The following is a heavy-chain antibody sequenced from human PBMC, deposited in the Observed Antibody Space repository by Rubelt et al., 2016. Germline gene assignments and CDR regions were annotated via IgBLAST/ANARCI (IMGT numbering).Heavy chain of an antibody. CDR1: GYTLTELS. Sequence: QVQLVQSGAEVKKPGASVKVSCKVSGYTLTELSMHWVRQAPGKGLEWMGGFDPEDGETIYAQKFQGSVTMTGDTSTDTAYMELSSLRSEDTAVYYCATFGGSYYTLWGFDYWGQGTLVTVSS. CDR2: FDPEDGET. J-gene: IGHJ4*02. D-gene: IGHD1-26*01. CDR3: ATFGGSYYTLWGFDY. V-gene: IGHV1-24*01.